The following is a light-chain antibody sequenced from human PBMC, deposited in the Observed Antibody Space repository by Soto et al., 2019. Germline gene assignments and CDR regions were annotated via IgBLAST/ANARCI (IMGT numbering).Light chain of an antibody. CDR3: QQSYSTPRT. CDR1: QSISNY. CDR2: AAS. V-gene: IGKV1-39*01. J-gene: IGKJ1*01. Sequence: DIQMTQSPSSLSASVGDRVTITCRASQSISNYLNWYQQKPGKAPKLLMYAASSLQSGVPSRFSGSGSGTDFTRPISSLQPEDFATYYCQQSYSTPRTFGQGTKVEIK.